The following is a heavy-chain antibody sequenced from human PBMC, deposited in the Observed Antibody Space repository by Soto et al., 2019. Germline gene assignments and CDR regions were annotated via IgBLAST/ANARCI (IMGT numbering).Heavy chain of an antibody. CDR1: GFSLSTYGVG. CDR3: AHRPGFSMAFDY. Sequence: SGPTLVNPPQTLTLTCTFSGFSLSTYGVGVGWIREPPGKALEWLAIVYWDDDTRFSPSLSSRLAITKDTSKSQVVLTMTHMDPVDTATYYCAHRPGFSMAFDYWGPGSLVTVSS. CDR2: VYWDDDT. J-gene: IGHJ4*02. D-gene: IGHD3-10*01. V-gene: IGHV2-5*02.